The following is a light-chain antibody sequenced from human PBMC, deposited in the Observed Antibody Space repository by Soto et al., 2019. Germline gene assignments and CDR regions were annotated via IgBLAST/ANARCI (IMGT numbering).Light chain of an antibody. CDR3: QQRTNWPPT. Sequence: EIVLTQSPGTLSLSPGERATLSCRASQSVSSSYLAWYQQKPGQAPRLLIYGASNRATGIPARFSGSGSGTDFTLTISSLEPEDFAVYYCQQRTNWPPTFGGGTKVEMK. CDR1: QSVSSSY. J-gene: IGKJ4*01. CDR2: GAS. V-gene: IGKV3D-20*02.